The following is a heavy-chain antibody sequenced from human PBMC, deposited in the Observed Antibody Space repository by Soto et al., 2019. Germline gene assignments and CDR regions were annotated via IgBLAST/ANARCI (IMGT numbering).Heavy chain of an antibody. CDR1: GYTSIDYY. V-gene: IGHV1-2*02. J-gene: IGHJ4*02. CDR3: ARPPGYISDWYYFDL. Sequence: ASVKVSCKASGYTSIDYYMHWVRQAPGQGFEWMGRISPRSGGTNYAQKFQGRVTMTWDTSLNTAYMELGSLISEDTAVYYCARPPGYISDWYYFDLWGQGTLVTVSS. D-gene: IGHD3-9*01. CDR2: ISPRSGGT.